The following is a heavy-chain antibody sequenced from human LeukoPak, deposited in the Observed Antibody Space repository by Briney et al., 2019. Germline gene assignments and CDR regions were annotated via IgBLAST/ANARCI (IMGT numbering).Heavy chain of an antibody. CDR3: AREMYYYDSSGYYPFDY. D-gene: IGHD3-22*01. V-gene: IGHV3-53*05. J-gene: IGHJ4*02. CDR2: IYSGGST. Sequence: SGGSLRLSCAASGFTVSSNYMSWVRQAPGKGLEWVSVIYSGGSTYYADSVKGRFTISRDNSKNTLYLQMNSLRAEDTAVYYCAREMYYYDSSGYYPFDYWGQGTLVTVSS. CDR1: GFTVSSNY.